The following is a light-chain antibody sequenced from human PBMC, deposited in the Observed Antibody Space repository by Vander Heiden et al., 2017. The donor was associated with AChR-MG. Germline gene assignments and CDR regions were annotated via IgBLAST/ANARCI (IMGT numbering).Light chain of an antibody. CDR1: RSNIATNS. V-gene: IGLV1-51*01. J-gene: IGLJ2*01. CDR2: TNN. CDR3: GAWDTSLNIVV. Sequence: SVLTQPPSLSSAPGRSVPLFRPGSRSNIATNSGSWYQQLPGTAPKLLIFTNNRRPSGVPDRFSGSKSGTSATLGITGLQTGDEADYYCGAWDTSLNIVVFGGGTKL.